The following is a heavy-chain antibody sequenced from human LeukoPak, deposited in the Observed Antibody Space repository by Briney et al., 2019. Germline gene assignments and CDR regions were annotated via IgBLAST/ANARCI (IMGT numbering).Heavy chain of an antibody. CDR3: ARDRPPKYYYDSSGYDNHHSSFDF. V-gene: IGHV3-30*02. CDR1: GFSFSSSA. D-gene: IGHD3-22*01. Sequence: GGSLRLSCAASGFSFSSSAMDWVRHAPGKGLEWVAFMQNDGSEKYYADSVKGRVTISRDISKNTLYLQMNSLRIEDTAVYYCARDRPPKYYYDSSGYDNHHSSFDFWGQGTLVTVSS. J-gene: IGHJ4*02. CDR2: MQNDGSEK.